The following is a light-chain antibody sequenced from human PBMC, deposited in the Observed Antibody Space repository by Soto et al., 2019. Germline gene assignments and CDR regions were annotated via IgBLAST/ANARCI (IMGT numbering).Light chain of an antibody. V-gene: IGLV1-47*01. J-gene: IGLJ2*01. CDR3: AAWDDSLSGVV. CDR2: RNN. CDR1: SSNIGSNY. Sequence: RFTISCSGSSSNIGSNYVYWYQQLPGTAPKLLIYRNNQRPSGVPDRFSGSKSVTSASLAISGLRSEDEADYYCAAWDDSLSGVVFGGGTKLTVL.